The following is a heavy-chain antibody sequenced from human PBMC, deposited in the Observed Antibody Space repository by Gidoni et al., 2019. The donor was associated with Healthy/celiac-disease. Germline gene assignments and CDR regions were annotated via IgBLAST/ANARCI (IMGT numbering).Heavy chain of an antibody. J-gene: IGHJ4*02. CDR3: AKTPRHYGDYGENGFDY. Sequence: EVQLLESGGGLVQPGGSLRLSCAASGFTFSSYAMSWVRQAPGKGLEWVSAISGSGGSTYYADSVKGRFTISRDNSKNTLYLQMNSLRAEDTAVYYCAKTPRHYGDYGENGFDYWGQGTLVTVSS. D-gene: IGHD4-17*01. CDR2: ISGSGGST. CDR1: GFTFSSYA. V-gene: IGHV3-23*01.